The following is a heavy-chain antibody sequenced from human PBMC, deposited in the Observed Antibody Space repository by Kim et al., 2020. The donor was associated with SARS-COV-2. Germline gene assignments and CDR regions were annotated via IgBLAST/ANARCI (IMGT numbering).Heavy chain of an antibody. Sequence: SETLSLTCTVSGGSISSSSYYWGWIRQPPGKGLEWIGSIYYSGSTYYNPSLKSRVTISVDTSKNQFSLKLSSVTAADTAVYYCARGTSSSSSGPRWSDYYYYYGRDVWGQGTTVTVSS. J-gene: IGHJ6*02. CDR1: GGSISSSSYY. CDR2: IYYSGST. CDR3: ARGTSSSSSGPRWSDYYYYYGRDV. D-gene: IGHD6-6*01. V-gene: IGHV4-39*01.